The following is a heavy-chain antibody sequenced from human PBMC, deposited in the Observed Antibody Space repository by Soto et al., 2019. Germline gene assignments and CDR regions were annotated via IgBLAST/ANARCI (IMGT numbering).Heavy chain of an antibody. CDR2: IIPILGIA. V-gene: IGHV1-69*02. CDR3: ARGPEAYYYYYYMDV. J-gene: IGHJ6*03. CDR1: GGTFSSYT. Sequence: GASVKVSCKASGGTFSSYTISWVRQAPGQGLEWMGRIIPILGIANYAQKIQGRVTITADKSTSTAYMELSSLRSEDTAVYYCARGPEAYYYYYYMDVWGKGTTVTVS.